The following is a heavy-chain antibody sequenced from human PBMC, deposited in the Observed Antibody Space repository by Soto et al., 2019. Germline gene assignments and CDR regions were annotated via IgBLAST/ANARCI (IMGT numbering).Heavy chain of an antibody. CDR2: ISGSGGST. V-gene: IGHV3-23*01. CDR3: AKDQKGFLEWLNWFDP. CDR1: GFTFSSYA. J-gene: IGHJ5*02. Sequence: GGSLRLSCAASGFTFSSYAMSWVRQAPGKGLEWVSAISGSGGSTYYADSVKGRFTISRDNSKNTLYLQMNSLRAEDTAVYYCAKDQKGFLEWLNWFDPWGQGTLVTVSS. D-gene: IGHD3-3*01.